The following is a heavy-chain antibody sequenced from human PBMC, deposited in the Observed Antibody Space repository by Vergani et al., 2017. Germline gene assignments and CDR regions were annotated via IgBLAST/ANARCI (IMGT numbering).Heavy chain of an antibody. CDR2: INPSGGST. V-gene: IGHV1-46*01. Sequence: QVQLVQSGAEVKKPGASVKFSCKASGYTFTSYYMHWVRQAPGQGLEWMGIINPSGGSTNYAQKLQGRVTMTTDTSTSTAYMELRSLRSEDTAVYYCAKVHVGCGGDCYPFDYWGQGTLVTVSS. CDR1: GYTFTSYY. CDR3: AKVHVGCGGDCYPFDY. D-gene: IGHD2-21*02. J-gene: IGHJ4*02.